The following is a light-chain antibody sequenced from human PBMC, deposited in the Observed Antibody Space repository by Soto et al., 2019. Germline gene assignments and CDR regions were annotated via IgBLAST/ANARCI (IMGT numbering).Light chain of an antibody. CDR2: DVS. Sequence: QSALTQPASVSGSPGQSITISCTGTSSDGGGYNYVSWYQQHPDKAPKLMIYDVSNRPSGVATRFSGAKSGNTASLTISGLQAEDDADYYCSSYTSSSTHWVFGGGTKLTVL. CDR3: SSYTSSSTHWV. CDR1: SSDGGGYNY. V-gene: IGLV2-14*01. J-gene: IGLJ3*02.